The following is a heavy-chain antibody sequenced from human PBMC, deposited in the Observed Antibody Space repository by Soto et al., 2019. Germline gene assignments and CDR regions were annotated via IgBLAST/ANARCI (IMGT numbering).Heavy chain of an antibody. D-gene: IGHD3-22*01. V-gene: IGHV3-66*04. Sequence: RRLSCAASGFTVSSNYISWVGQAPWKGLEWVSVIYSGVSTYYADSVNGRFTISGDNSKNTLYLQMNSLRAEDTAVYYFARHYYYDSSAPQGFDYWGQGTLVTVSS. CDR1: GFTVSSNY. J-gene: IGHJ4*02. CDR3: ARHYYYDSSAPQGFDY. CDR2: IYSGVST.